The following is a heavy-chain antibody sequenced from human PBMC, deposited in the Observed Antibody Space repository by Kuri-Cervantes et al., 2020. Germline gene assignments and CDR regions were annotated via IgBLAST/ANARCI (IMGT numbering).Heavy chain of an antibody. Sequence: GSLRLSCTVSGVSISSSSYYWGWIRQPPGKGLEWIGSIYYSGSTYYNPSLKSRVTISVDTSKNQFSLKLSSVTAADTAVYYCARDRPYDSSGYYHWFDPWGQGTLVTVSS. CDR1: GVSISSSSYY. V-gene: IGHV4-39*07. D-gene: IGHD3-22*01. J-gene: IGHJ5*02. CDR2: IYYSGST. CDR3: ARDRPYDSSGYYHWFDP.